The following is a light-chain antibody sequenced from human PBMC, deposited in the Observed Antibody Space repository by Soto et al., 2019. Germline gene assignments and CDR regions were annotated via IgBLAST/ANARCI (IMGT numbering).Light chain of an antibody. CDR3: QQYGSTPWT. V-gene: IGKV3-20*01. CDR2: GTS. J-gene: IGKJ1*01. Sequence: EIVLTQSPGTLSLSRGERATLSCRASQSVSSTYLAWYQHKPGQAPRLLISGTSSRATGIPDRFSGSGSGTDFTLTISRLEPEDFAVYYCQQYGSTPWTFGQGTKVDIK. CDR1: QSVSSTY.